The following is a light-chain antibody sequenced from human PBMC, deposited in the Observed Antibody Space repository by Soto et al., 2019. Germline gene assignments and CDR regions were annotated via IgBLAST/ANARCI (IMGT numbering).Light chain of an antibody. CDR1: QDINNF. Sequence: DIQMTQSPSSLPASVGDRVTITCQASQDINNFLNWYQQKPGKAPKLLIYDGSNLEAGVPSRFSGSASGAHFTFTITSLQPEDFATYYCQQYHHVPSTFGQGTKVEIK. J-gene: IGKJ2*01. CDR2: DGS. V-gene: IGKV1-33*01. CDR3: QQYHHVPST.